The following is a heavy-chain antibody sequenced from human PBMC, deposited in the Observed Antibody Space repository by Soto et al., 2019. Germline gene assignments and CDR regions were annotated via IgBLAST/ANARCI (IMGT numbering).Heavy chain of an antibody. CDR1: GGSISSGGYS. Sequence: TLSLTCAVSGGSISSGGYSWSWIRQPPGKGLEWIGYIYHSGSTYYNPSLKSRVTISVDRSKNQFSLKLSSVTAADTAVYYCARVKGSSWVDYWGRGTLVTVSS. V-gene: IGHV4-30-2*01. CDR3: ARVKGSSWVDY. D-gene: IGHD6-13*01. J-gene: IGHJ4*02. CDR2: IYHSGST.